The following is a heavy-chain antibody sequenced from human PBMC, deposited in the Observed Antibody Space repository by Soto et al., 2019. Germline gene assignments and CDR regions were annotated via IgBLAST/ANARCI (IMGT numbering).Heavy chain of an antibody. Sequence: EVQLVESGGGLVQPGGSLRLSCAASGFTVSSNYMSWLRQPPGKGLEWVSVIYSGGSTYYAHSVKRRFTTSSHNANNTLYLQMNSLRAEDTAVDYCARRRRDGYCDYWGKGTLVTVSS. CDR2: IYSGGST. V-gene: IGHV3-53*04. J-gene: IGHJ4*02. CDR3: ARRRRDGYCDY. CDR1: GFTVSSNY.